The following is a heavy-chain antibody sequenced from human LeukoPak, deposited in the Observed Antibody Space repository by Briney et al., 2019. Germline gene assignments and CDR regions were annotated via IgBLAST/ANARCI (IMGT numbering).Heavy chain of an antibody. J-gene: IGHJ6*03. CDR2: ISSSSFKI. Sequence: GGSLRLSCAASEFTFVRYAMNWVRQAPGKGLEWVSYISSSSFKIGYADSVKGRFTISRDNSKNSLYLQMDSLRVEDTAVYYCVRDPSYGSSWYYYMDVWGKGPTVTVSS. V-gene: IGHV3-48*04. D-gene: IGHD6-13*01. CDR1: EFTFVRYA. CDR3: VRDPSYGSSWYYYMDV.